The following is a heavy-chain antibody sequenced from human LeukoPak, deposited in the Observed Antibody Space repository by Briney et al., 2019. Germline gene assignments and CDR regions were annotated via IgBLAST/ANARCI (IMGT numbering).Heavy chain of an antibody. CDR3: ARGPGDYDILTGYLNLYFDY. J-gene: IGHJ4*02. V-gene: IGHV1-69*04. CDR1: GGTFSSYA. D-gene: IGHD3-9*01. Sequence: GSSVKVSCKASGGTFSSYAISWVRQAPGQGLEWMGRIIPIFGITNYAQKFQGRVTITADKSTSTAYMELSSLRSEDTAVYYCARGPGDYDILTGYLNLYFDYWGQGTLVTVSS. CDR2: IIPIFGIT.